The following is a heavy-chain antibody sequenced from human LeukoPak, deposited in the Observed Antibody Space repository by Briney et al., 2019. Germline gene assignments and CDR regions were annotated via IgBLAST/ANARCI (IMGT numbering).Heavy chain of an antibody. D-gene: IGHD1-20*01. CDR1: GGSISSSSYY. J-gene: IGHJ4*02. V-gene: IGHV4-39*01. Sequence: PSETLSLTCTVSGGSISSSSYYWGWIRQPPGKGLEWIGSIYYSGSTYYNPSLKSRVTISVDTSKNQFSLKLSSVTAADTAVYYCARSDIRVTGTTCFDYWGQGTLVTVSS. CDR2: IYYSGST. CDR3: ARSDIRVTGTTCFDY.